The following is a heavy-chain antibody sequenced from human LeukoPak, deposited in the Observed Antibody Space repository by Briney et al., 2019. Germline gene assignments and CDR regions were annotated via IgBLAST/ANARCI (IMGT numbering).Heavy chain of an antibody. CDR3: ARVGRSPYYYYYMDV. CDR1: GYTFTSYA. Sequence: GASVKVSCKASGYTFTSYAMNWVRQAPGQGLEWMGGIIPIFGTANYAQKFQGRVTITADKSTSTAYMELSSLRSEDTAVYYCARVGRSPYYYYYMDVWGKGTTVTVSS. J-gene: IGHJ6*03. CDR2: IIPIFGTA. D-gene: IGHD2-15*01. V-gene: IGHV1-69*06.